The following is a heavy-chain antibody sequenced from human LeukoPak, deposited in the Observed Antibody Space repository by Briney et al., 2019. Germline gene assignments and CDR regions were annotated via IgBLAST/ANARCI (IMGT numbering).Heavy chain of an antibody. Sequence: GASVKVSCKASGYTFTSYYMHWVRQAPGQGLEWMGIINPSGGSTSYAQKFQGRVTMTRDTSTSTVYMELSSLRSEDTAVYYCARGEQEGAQGQLFDPWGQGTLVTVSS. V-gene: IGHV1-46*01. CDR2: INPSGGST. CDR3: ARGEQEGAQGQLFDP. D-gene: IGHD4/OR15-4a*01. CDR1: GYTFTSYY. J-gene: IGHJ5*02.